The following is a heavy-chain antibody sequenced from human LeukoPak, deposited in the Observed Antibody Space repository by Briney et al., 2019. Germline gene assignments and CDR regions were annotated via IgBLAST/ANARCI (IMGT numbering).Heavy chain of an antibody. CDR1: GFTFSDHY. D-gene: IGHD4-17*01. CDR2: TRNKANSYTT. J-gene: IGHJ4*02. V-gene: IGHV3-72*01. Sequence: PGGSLRHSCAASGFTFSDHYMDWVRQAPGKGLEWVGRTRNKANSYTTEYAASVKGRFTISRDDSKNSLYLQMNSLKTEDTAVYYCARASYDYGDYFDYWGQGTLVTVSS. CDR3: ARASYDYGDYFDY.